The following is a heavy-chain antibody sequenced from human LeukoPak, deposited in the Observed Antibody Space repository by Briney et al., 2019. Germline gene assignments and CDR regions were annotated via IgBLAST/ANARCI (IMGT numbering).Heavy chain of an antibody. CDR3: ARDVREQWLVYYYYGMDV. J-gene: IGHJ6*02. CDR1: GFTFSSYG. D-gene: IGHD6-19*01. CDR2: IWYDGSNK. Sequence: GGSLRLSCAASGFTFSSYGMHWVRQAPGKGLEWVAVIWYDGSNKYYADSVRGRFTISRDNSKNTLYLQMNSLRAEDTAVYYCARDVREQWLVYYYYGMDVWGQGTTVTVSS. V-gene: IGHV3-33*01.